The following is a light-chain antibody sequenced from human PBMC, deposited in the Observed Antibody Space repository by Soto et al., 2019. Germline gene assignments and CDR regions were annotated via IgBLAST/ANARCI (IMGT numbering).Light chain of an antibody. CDR3: EYYGTSIT. Sequence: EIVLTQSPGTLSLSPGERATLSCRASQSVSNNYLAWYQQKPGQAPRLLIYGASNRATGIPDRFSGSGSGTDFTLTFSRLEPEDFAVYYCEYYGTSITFGGGTKVDIK. V-gene: IGKV3-20*01. CDR1: QSVSNNY. CDR2: GAS. J-gene: IGKJ4*01.